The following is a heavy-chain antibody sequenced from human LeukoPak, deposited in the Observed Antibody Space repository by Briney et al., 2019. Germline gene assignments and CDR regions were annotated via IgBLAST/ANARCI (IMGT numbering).Heavy chain of an antibody. J-gene: IGHJ4*02. CDR2: ISVSGGAT. Sequence: PGGSLRLSCAASGFTFSGDAMSWVRQAPGKGLEWVSTISVSGGATYYADSVKGRFTISRDNSKNTLYLQMNSLRAEDTAVYYCARAAGYSSDSYYFDYWGQGTLVTVSS. V-gene: IGHV3-23*01. D-gene: IGHD6-19*01. CDR1: GFTFSGDA. CDR3: ARAAGYSSDSYYFDY.